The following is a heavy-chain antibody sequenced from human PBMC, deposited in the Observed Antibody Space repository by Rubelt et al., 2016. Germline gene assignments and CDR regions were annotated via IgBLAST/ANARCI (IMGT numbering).Heavy chain of an antibody. D-gene: IGHD6-13*01. V-gene: IGHV3-48*04. CDR2: ISSSTSST. CDR3: ARRIAAPRVGGFDI. CDR1: GFTFSSYS. Sequence: EVQLVESGGGVVKPGGSLRLSCAASGFTFSSYSMNWVRQAPGKGLEWVSYISSSTSSTYSAGSVKGRFTISRDNAKNSLYLQMNSLRAEDTTVYFCARRIAAPRVGGFDIWGQGTRLTVSS. J-gene: IGHJ3*02.